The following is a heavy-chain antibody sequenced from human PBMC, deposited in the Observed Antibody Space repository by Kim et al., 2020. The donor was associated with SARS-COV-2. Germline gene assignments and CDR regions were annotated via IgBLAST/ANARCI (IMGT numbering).Heavy chain of an antibody. CDR3: TTDYERIGGLCDGETCYPASL. CDR1: GFTFTKVW. J-gene: IGHJ4*02. Sequence: GGSLRLSCAASGFTFTKVWLSWVRQAPGKGLEWVGRIRSKADGGTADYAAPVKGRFTISRDDSKNTLYLQMNGLRAEDTAFYHCTTDYERIGGLCDGETCYPASLWGQGTLVTLSS. V-gene: IGHV3-15*01. CDR2: IRSKADGGTA. D-gene: IGHD2-21*01.